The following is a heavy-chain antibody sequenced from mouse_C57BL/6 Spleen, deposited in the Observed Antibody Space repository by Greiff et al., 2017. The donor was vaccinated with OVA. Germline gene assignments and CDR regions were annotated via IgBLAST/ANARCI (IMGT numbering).Heavy chain of an antibody. Sequence: VQLQQSGAELVKPGASVKLSCKASGYTFTEYTIHWVKQRSGQGLEWIGWFYPGSGSIKYNEKFKDKATLTADKSSSTVYMELSRLTSEDSAVYFCARHAAFYYGSSWEYFDYWGQGTTLTVSS. V-gene: IGHV1-62-2*01. J-gene: IGHJ2*01. CDR1: GYTFTEYT. D-gene: IGHD1-1*01. CDR2: FYPGSGSI. CDR3: ARHAAFYYGSSWEYFDY.